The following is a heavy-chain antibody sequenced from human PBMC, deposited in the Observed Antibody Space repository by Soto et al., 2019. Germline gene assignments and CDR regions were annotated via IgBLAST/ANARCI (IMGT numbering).Heavy chain of an antibody. D-gene: IGHD1-1*01. CDR2: IYSGGNT. J-gene: IGHJ4*02. V-gene: IGHV4-39*01. Sequence: QLQVQESGPGQVKPSQTLSLTCTVSGGSITSHHYYWGWIRQPPGKGLEWIGSIYSGGNTYYNPSLRSRLTICMDTAKILISLKLISVTAANSAIYYCGSGPSTTWIDNWGLGTQVSVSS. CDR1: GGSITSHHYY. CDR3: GSGPSTTWIDN.